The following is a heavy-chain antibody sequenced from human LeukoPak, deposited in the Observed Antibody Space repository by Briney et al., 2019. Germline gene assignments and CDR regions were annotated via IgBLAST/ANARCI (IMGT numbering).Heavy chain of an antibody. Sequence: GASVKVSCKASGYTFTGHYIHWVRQAPGQGLEWMGFINPNSGGTNYAQKFQGGVTMTRDTSVSTAYMELSRLTSDDTAVYYCVRVGHTSGWDFDYWGQGTLVTVSS. CDR1: GYTFTGHY. J-gene: IGHJ4*02. D-gene: IGHD6-19*01. V-gene: IGHV1-2*02. CDR2: INPNSGGT. CDR3: VRVGHTSGWDFDY.